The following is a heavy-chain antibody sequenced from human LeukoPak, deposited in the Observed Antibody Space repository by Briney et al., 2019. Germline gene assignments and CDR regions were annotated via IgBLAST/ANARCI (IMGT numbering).Heavy chain of an antibody. CDR3: ARPAAALTTISILGVAPPDY. CDR2: ISWNSGSI. J-gene: IGHJ4*02. V-gene: IGHV3-9*01. Sequence: GGSLRLSCAASGFTLDDYAMHWVRQAPGKGLEWVSGISWNSGSIGYADSVKGRFTISRDDSSNTIYLQMNGLRFEDTAVYYCARPAAALTTISILGVAPPDYWGQGTLVTVSS. D-gene: IGHD3-3*01. CDR1: GFTLDDYA.